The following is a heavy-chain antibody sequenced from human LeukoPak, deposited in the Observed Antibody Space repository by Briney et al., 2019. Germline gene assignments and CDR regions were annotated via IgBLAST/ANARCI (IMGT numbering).Heavy chain of an antibody. Sequence: PGGSLRLSCAASGXSFRSYWMHWVRQAPGKGLEWVSSISSSSGYIYYADSVKGRFTISRDNAKNSLYLQMNSLRAEDTAVYYCARQGVAVAGFDYWGQGTLVTVSS. D-gene: IGHD6-19*01. CDR1: GXSFRSYW. V-gene: IGHV3-21*01. J-gene: IGHJ4*02. CDR3: ARQGVAVAGFDY. CDR2: ISSSSGYI.